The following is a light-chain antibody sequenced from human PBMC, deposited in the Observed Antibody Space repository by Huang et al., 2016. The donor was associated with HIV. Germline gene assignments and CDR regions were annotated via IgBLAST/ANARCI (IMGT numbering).Light chain of an antibody. CDR3: QQYYSTPLI. Sequence: QMTQSPSSLSASVVDGVTITCRASQALGSNVDWHQHKPGKAPKLLIYEASTLERGVPSRFSGSGSGTDYTLTISGLQPEDFATYYCQQYYSTPLIFGGGTRLDI. J-gene: IGKJ4*01. V-gene: IGKV1-NL1*01. CDR1: QALGSN. CDR2: EAS.